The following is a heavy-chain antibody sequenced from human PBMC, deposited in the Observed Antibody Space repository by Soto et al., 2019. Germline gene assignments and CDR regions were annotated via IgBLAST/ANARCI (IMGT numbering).Heavy chain of an antibody. J-gene: IGHJ5*02. Sequence: QVQLQESGSRLVRPSQTLSLTCSVSRGSVSSGGYSWSWIRQAPGKGLEWIGFISPSGSPAYKPSLKTRVRISVDTSNNQISLELSSVTAADTAVYYCTRGVLAWGPGTLVTVSS. CDR2: ISPSGSP. V-gene: IGHV4-30-2*01. CDR1: RGSVSSGGYS. CDR3: TRGVLA. D-gene: IGHD2-8*01.